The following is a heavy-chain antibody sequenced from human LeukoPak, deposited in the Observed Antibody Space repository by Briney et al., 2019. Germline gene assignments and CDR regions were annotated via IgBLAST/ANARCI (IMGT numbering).Heavy chain of an antibody. CDR3: ARDLRQEAPFDY. J-gene: IGHJ4*02. Sequence: ASVKVSCKASGYIFSHFYMHWVRQAPGQGLEWMGIINPSGDSTNYAQKFQGRVTMTRDTSPNTLYMELSSLRSEDTAVYYCARDLRQEAPFDYWGQGTLVTVSS. V-gene: IGHV1-46*01. CDR2: INPSGDST. CDR1: GYIFSHFY.